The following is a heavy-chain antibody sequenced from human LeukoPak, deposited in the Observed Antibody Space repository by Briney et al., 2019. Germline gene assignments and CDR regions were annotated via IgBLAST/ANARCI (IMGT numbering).Heavy chain of an antibody. J-gene: IGHJ3*01. Sequence: GGSLKLSCAASGFAFSTYTFHWARLAPGKGLEYVSSIGTYGVNTNYAKSVKGRFTISTDNSKNTLYLQMDSLRPEDTAVYYCAREGHTGGYCGAYDVCGQARMVTVSS. V-gene: IGHV3-64*01. CDR1: GFAFSTYT. CDR3: AREGHTGGYCGAYDV. CDR2: IGTYGVNT. D-gene: IGHD2-21*02.